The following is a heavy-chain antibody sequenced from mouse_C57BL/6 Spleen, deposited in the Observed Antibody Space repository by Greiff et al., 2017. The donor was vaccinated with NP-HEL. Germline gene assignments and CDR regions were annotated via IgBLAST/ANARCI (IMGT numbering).Heavy chain of an antibody. J-gene: IGHJ4*01. CDR3: AREKVGAMDY. V-gene: IGHV1-19*01. CDR1: GYTFTDYY. D-gene: IGHD1-3*01. Sequence: EVKLQESGPVLVKPGASVKMSCKASGYTFTDYYMNWVKQSHGKSLEWIGVINPYNGGTSYNQKFKGKATLTVDKSSSTAYMELNSLTSEDSAVYYCAREKVGAMDYWGQGTSVTVSS. CDR2: INPYNGGT.